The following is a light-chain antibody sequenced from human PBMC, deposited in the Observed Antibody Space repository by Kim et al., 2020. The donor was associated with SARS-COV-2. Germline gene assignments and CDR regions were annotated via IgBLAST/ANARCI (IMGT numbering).Light chain of an antibody. CDR3: GTWDSSLNGLV. V-gene: IGLV1-51*01. CDR2: DNN. J-gene: IGLJ2*01. Sequence: GQKVTISCSGSSSNSGQNYVSWYQQFPGTAPKLLIYDNNKRHSGIPDRFSGSKSGTSATLGITGLQTGDEADYYCGTWDSSLNGLVFGGGTQLTVL. CDR1: SSNSGQNY.